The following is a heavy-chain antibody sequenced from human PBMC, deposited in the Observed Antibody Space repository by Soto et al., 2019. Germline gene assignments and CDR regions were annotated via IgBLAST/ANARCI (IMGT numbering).Heavy chain of an antibody. V-gene: IGHV4-4*07. CDR2: IYTSGST. J-gene: IGHJ6*02. Sequence: QVQLQESGPGLVKPSETLSLTCTVSGGSISSYYWSWIRQPAGKGLEWIGRIYTSGSTNYNPSLKRRVTMSVDTSKNQFSLRLNSVTAADTAVYFCAREGELISRGLDVWGQGTTVTVSS. CDR3: AREGELISRGLDV. D-gene: IGHD1-26*01. CDR1: GGSISSYY.